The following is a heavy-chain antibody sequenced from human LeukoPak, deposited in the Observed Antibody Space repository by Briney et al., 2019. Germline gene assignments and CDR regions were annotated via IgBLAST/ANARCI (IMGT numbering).Heavy chain of an antibody. V-gene: IGHV3-74*01. CDR3: ARETTGAFDI. J-gene: IGHJ3*02. Sequence: PGGSLRLSCVASGFTFSSYWMHWVRQDPRRGLVWVSRINGDGRNINYADSVRGRFTISRDNAKNTLYLQMNTPRVEDTAVYYCARETTGAFDIWGQGTMVTVSS. D-gene: IGHD1-14*01. CDR1: GFTFSSYW. CDR2: INGDGRNI.